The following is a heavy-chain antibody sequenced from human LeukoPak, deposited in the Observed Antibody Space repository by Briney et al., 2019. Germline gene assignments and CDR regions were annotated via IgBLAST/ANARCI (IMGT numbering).Heavy chain of an antibody. Sequence: GGSLRLSCAASGFTFSSYAMSWVRQAPGKGQEWVSAISGSGGSTYYADSVKGRFTISRDNSKNTLYLQMNSLRAEDTAVYYCAKDPRYDFWSGYSNWFDPWGQGTLVTVSS. J-gene: IGHJ5*02. D-gene: IGHD3-3*01. CDR1: GFTFSSYA. CDR3: AKDPRYDFWSGYSNWFDP. CDR2: ISGSGGST. V-gene: IGHV3-23*01.